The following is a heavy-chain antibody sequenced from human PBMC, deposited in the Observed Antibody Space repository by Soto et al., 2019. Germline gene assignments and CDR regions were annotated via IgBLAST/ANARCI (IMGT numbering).Heavy chain of an antibody. CDR2: IYYSGST. CDR3: ARGVSSVDQFSGYDVGFDY. V-gene: IGHV4-31*03. J-gene: IGHJ4*02. D-gene: IGHD5-12*01. Sequence: SETLSLTCTVSGGSISSGGYYWSWIRQHPGKGLEWIGYIYYSGSTYYNPSLKSRVTISVDTSKNQFSLKLSSVTAADTAVYYCARGVSSVDQFSGYDVGFDYWGQGTLVTVSS. CDR1: GGSISSGGYY.